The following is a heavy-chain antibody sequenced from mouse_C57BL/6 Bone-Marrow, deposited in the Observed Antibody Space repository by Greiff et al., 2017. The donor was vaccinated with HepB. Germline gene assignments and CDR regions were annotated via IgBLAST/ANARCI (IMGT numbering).Heavy chain of an antibody. J-gene: IGHJ4*01. CDR2: ISNGGGST. Sequence: EVKLMESGGGLVQPGGSLKLSCAASGFTFSDYYMYWVRQTPEKRLEWVAYISNGGGSTYYPDTVKGRFTISRDNAKNTLYLQMSRLKSEDTAMYYCARITTVVATSYYAMDYWGQGTSVTVSS. D-gene: IGHD1-1*01. CDR3: ARITTVVATSYYAMDY. V-gene: IGHV5-12*01. CDR1: GFTFSDYY.